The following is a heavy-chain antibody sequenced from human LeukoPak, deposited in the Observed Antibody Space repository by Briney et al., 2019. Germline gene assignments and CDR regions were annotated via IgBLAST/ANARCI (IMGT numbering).Heavy chain of an antibody. D-gene: IGHD3-10*01. CDR2: ISGSGTI. CDR1: GGSINSY. Sequence: SEILSLTCTVSGGSINSYWSWIRQPAGKGLEWIGRISGSGTITYNPALQSRLSISIDTSKNQFSLKLMSVTAADTAVYYCARDSGTTGEVKFDPWGQGTLVTVSS. J-gene: IGHJ5*02. CDR3: ARDSGTTGEVKFDP. V-gene: IGHV4-4*07.